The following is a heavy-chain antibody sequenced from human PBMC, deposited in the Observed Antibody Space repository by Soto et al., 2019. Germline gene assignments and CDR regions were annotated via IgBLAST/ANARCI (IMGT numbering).Heavy chain of an antibody. CDR2: ISYDGSNK. D-gene: IGHD4-17*01. J-gene: IGHJ4*02. Sequence: QVQLVESGGGVVQPGRSLRLSCADSGFTFSDYAMHWVRQPPGKGLEWMAVISYDGSNKYYADSVKGRFTISRDNSKNTLYLQMNSLRAEDTAVYYCARGYYGDIDSWGQGTLVTGSS. V-gene: IGHV3-30-3*01. CDR1: GFTFSDYA. CDR3: ARGYYGDIDS.